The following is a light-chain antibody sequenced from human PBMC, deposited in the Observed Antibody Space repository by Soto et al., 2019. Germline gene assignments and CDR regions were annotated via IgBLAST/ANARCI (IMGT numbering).Light chain of an antibody. Sequence: EIVLTQSPATLSLSPGERATLSCRASQSVGSYLAWYQQKPGQAPRLLIYDASNRATGIPARFSGSGSGTDFTLTISSLVPEDFAVYYCQQRSNWPRVTFGGGTRWIS. CDR1: QSVGSY. CDR2: DAS. J-gene: IGKJ4*01. V-gene: IGKV3-11*01. CDR3: QQRSNWPRVT.